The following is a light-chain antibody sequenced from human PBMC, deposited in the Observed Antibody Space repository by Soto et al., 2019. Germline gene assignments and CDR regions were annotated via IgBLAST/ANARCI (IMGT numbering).Light chain of an antibody. CDR3: AGCDDTRNGVV. Sequence: QPVLTQPASVSEAPRQRVTISCSGSRSNVGNNAVHWYQQLPGKAPKLLIFYDDMLPSGFSDRFSGSKSGTSASLAISGFQSEDEDDDYCAGCDDTRNGVVFGGGTKLTVL. CDR1: RSNVGNNA. V-gene: IGLV1-36*01. CDR2: YDD. J-gene: IGLJ3*02.